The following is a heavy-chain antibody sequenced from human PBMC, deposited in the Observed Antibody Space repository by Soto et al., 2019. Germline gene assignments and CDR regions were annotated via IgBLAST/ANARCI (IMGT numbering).Heavy chain of an antibody. V-gene: IGHV4-38-2*01. Sequence: SETLSLTCAVSGYSISSGYYWGWIRHPPGKGLEWIGSIYHSGSTYYNPSLKSRVTISVDTSKNQFSLKLSSVTAADTAVYYCARAVVVVVAATQWFDPWGQGTLVTVS. CDR3: ARAVVVVVAATQWFDP. J-gene: IGHJ5*02. D-gene: IGHD2-15*01. CDR1: GYSISSGYY. CDR2: IYHSGST.